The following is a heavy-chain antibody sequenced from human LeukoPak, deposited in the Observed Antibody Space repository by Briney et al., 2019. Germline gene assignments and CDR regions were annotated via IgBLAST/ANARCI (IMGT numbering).Heavy chain of an antibody. CDR2: IRSKANSYAT. V-gene: IGHV3-73*01. Sequence: GESLTLSCAVSGFTFSGTTKHWVRQASRQGLEWVCRIRSKANSYATAYSASVKGRFTISRDDSKNTAYLQMNSLKTADTAVYYCTRHSPNHYYYYYMDVWGKGTTVTVSS. CDR3: TRHSPNHYYYYYMDV. J-gene: IGHJ6*03. CDR1: GFTFSGTT.